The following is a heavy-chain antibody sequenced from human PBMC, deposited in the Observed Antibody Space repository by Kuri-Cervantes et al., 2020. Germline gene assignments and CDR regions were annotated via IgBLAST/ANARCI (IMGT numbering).Heavy chain of an antibody. V-gene: IGHV3-21*04. J-gene: IGHJ4*02. D-gene: IGHD2-2*01. Sequence: GGSLRLSCAASGFTFSSYSMNWVRQAPGKGLEWVSSISSSSSYIYYADSVKGRFTISRDNAKNSLYLQMNSLRAEDTAVYYCSRYCVVTGCSVWGDSWGQGTLVTVSS. CDR3: SRYCVVTGCSVWGDS. CDR2: ISSSSSYI. CDR1: GFTFSSYS.